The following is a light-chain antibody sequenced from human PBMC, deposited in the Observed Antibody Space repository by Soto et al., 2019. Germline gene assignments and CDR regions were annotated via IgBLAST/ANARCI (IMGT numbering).Light chain of an antibody. CDR2: RAS. CDR3: QQLNSYPLT. J-gene: IGKJ4*01. V-gene: IGKV1-9*01. CDR1: EGISSY. Sequence: DIQLTQSPSFLSASVGDRVTITCRASEGISSYFAWYQQKPGKAPTLLIYRASTLQSGVPSRFSGRGSGTDFTLTTSSLQPEDCATYYCQQLNSYPLTFGGGTKVDIK.